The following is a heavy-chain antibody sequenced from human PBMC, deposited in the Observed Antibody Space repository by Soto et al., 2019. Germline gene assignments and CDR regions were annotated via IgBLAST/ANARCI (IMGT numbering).Heavy chain of an antibody. CDR1: GGSISSSNW. Sequence: SETLSLTCAVSGGSISSSNWWSWVRQPPGKGLEWIGEIYHSGSTNYNPSLKSRVTISVDKSKDQFSLKLSSVTAADTAVYYCARDLKSYCSSTSCYWEDYYYYGMDVWGQGTTVTVS. CDR2: IYHSGST. J-gene: IGHJ6*02. D-gene: IGHD2-2*01. CDR3: ARDLKSYCSSTSCYWEDYYYYGMDV. V-gene: IGHV4-4*02.